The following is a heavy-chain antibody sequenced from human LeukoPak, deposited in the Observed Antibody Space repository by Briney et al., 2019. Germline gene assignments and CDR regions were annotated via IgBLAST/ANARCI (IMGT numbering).Heavy chain of an antibody. CDR2: INHSGST. D-gene: IGHD4-17*01. V-gene: IGHV4-34*01. J-gene: IGHJ4*02. CDR3: ARGYYGDYLGY. Sequence: SETLSLTCAVHGGSFSGYYWSWIRQPPGKGLEWIGEINHSGSTNYNPSLKSRVTISVDTSKNQFSLKLSSVTAADTAVYYCARGYYGDYLGYWGQGTLVTVSS. CDR1: GGSFSGYY.